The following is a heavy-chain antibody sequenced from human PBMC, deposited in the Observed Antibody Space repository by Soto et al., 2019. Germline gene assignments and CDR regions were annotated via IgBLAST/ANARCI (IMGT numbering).Heavy chain of an antibody. CDR1: GYTLTELS. Sequence: ASVKVSCKVSGYTLTELSMHWVRQAPGKGLEWMGGFDPEDGETIYAQKFQGRVTMTEDTSTDTAYMELSSLRSEDTAVYYCATGSKTRPHDAFDIWGQGTMVTVSS. CDR2: FDPEDGET. V-gene: IGHV1-24*01. CDR3: ATGSKTRPHDAFDI. D-gene: IGHD6-6*01. J-gene: IGHJ3*02.